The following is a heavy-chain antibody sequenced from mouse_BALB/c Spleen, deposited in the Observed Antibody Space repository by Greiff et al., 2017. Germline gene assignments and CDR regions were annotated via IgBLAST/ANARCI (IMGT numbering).Heavy chain of an antibody. CDR3: ARGRQLGLSWFAY. CDR1: GFTFSDYY. CDR2: ISDGGSYT. V-gene: IGHV5-4*02. Sequence: EVKLMESGGGLVKPGGSLKLSCAASGFTFSDYYMYWVRQTPEKRLEWVATISDGGSYTYYPDSVKGRFTISRDNAKNNLYLQMSSLKSEDTAMYYCARGRQLGLSWFAYWGQGTLVTVSA. D-gene: IGHD3-2*01. J-gene: IGHJ3*01.